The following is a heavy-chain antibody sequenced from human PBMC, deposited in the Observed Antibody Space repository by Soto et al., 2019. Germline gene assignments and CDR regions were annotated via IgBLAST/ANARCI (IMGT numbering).Heavy chain of an antibody. Sequence: TGGSLRLSCAASGFPFGSHAMSWVRQAPGKGLEWVSLVSGNGGTTNYADSVKGRFTTSRDNSQKTLYLQMNSLRAEDTAIYYCAKGKAHTLFGVDTLFDYWGQGTLVTVSS. CDR2: VSGNGGTT. J-gene: IGHJ4*02. V-gene: IGHV3-23*01. D-gene: IGHD3-3*01. CDR3: AKGKAHTLFGVDTLFDY. CDR1: GFPFGSHA.